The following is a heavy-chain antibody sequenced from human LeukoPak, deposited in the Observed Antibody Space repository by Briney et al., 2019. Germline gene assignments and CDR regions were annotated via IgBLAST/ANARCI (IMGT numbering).Heavy chain of an antibody. J-gene: IGHJ6*03. CDR3: ARQNFYRYCRSTSCYRPYYYYYMDV. CDR1: GDSVSSNSAA. D-gene: IGHD2-2*01. Sequence: SQTLSLTCAISGDSVSSNSAAWNWVRQSPSRGLEWLGRTYYRARWYKDYVVTLKSRITINPDTSKNQFSLKLSSVTDADTTVYYCARQNFYRYCRSTSCYRPYYYYYMDVWGKGTTVTISS. CDR2: TYYRARWYK. V-gene: IGHV6-1*01.